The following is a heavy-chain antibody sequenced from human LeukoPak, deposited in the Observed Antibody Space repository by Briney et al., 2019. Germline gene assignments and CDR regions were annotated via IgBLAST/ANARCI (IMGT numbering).Heavy chain of an antibody. CDR2: IRSKAYGGTT. V-gene: IGHV3-49*04. CDR1: GFTFGDYA. J-gene: IGHJ6*03. Sequence: GGSLRLSCTASGFTFGDYAMSWVRQAPGKGLEWVGFIRSKAYGGTTEYAASVKGRFTISRDDSKSIAYLQMNSLKTEDTAVYYCTSPFYGSGSYSYYYYYMDVWGKGTTVTVSS. CDR3: TSPFYGSGSYSYYYYYMDV. D-gene: IGHD3-10*01.